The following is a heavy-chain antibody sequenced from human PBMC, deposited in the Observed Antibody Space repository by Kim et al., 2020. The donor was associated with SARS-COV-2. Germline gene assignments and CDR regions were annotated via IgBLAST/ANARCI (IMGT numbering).Heavy chain of an antibody. CDR1: GCTFSDYP. CDR2: ISHHGKNY. Sequence: GGSLRLSCAASGCTFSDYPMHWVRHSPGKGLEWMAIISHHGKNYYYACSVKGRFTISGANSKGTLYLQMYSLTPEATSVYYCGRGYDTYFDYWGQGTLVTVSS. V-gene: IGHV3-30*04. D-gene: IGHD5-12*01. J-gene: IGHJ4*02. CDR3: GRGYDTYFDY.